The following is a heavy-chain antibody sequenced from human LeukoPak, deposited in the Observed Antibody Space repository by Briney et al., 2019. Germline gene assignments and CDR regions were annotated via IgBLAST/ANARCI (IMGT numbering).Heavy chain of an antibody. CDR1: GGSISSSSYY. D-gene: IGHD2-2*01. Sequence: PSETLSLTCTVSGGSISSSSYYWGWIRQPPGKGLEWIGSIYYSGSTYYNPSLKSRVTISVDTSKNQFSLKLSSVTAADTAVYYCARELRDIVVVPAAPHDAFDIWGQGTMVTVSS. V-gene: IGHV4-39*07. CDR3: ARELRDIVVVPAAPHDAFDI. J-gene: IGHJ3*02. CDR2: IYYSGST.